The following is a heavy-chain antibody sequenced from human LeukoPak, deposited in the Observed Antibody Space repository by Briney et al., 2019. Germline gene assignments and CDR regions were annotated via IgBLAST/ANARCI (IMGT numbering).Heavy chain of an antibody. Sequence: SETLSLTCTVSADSISSGGHYWSWVRQHPGKGLEWIGNIYYTGGTHYNPSLKSRVTISVDTSKNQFSLKLSSVTAADTAVYYCARGLRVWLFDPWGQGTLVTVSS. CDR3: ARGLRVWLFDP. CDR1: ADSISSGGHY. CDR2: IYYTGGT. D-gene: IGHD3-16*01. J-gene: IGHJ5*02. V-gene: IGHV4-31*03.